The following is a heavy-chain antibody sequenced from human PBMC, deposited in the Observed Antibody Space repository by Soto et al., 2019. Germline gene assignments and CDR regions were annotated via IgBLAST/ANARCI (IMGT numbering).Heavy chain of an antibody. CDR1: GYTFTSYG. J-gene: IGHJ6*02. V-gene: IGHV1-18*01. CDR3: ARSLLQIYGMDV. CDR2: INADNGNT. Sequence: ASVKVSCKASGYTFTSYGISWVRQAPGQGLEWMGWINADNGNTNYAQKLQGRVTMTTDTSASTAYMELSSLRSEDTAVYYCARSLLQIYGMDVWGQGTTVTVSS.